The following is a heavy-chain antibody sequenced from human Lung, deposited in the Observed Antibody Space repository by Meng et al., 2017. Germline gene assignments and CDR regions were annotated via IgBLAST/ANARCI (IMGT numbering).Heavy chain of an antibody. V-gene: IGHV4-34*01. D-gene: IGHD4-11*01. J-gene: IGHJ4*02. CDR1: GGSFSDYY. CDR2: INHSGST. Sequence: QGPLQQWGAGLLKPSETRSPTCVVSGGSFSDYYWSWIRQPPGKGLEWIGEINHSGSTNYNPSLESRATISVDTSQNNLSLKLSSVTAADSAVYYCARGPTTMAHDFDYWGKGTLVTVSS. CDR3: ARGPTTMAHDFDY.